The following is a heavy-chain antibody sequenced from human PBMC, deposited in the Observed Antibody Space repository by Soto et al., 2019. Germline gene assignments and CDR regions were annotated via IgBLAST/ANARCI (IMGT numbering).Heavy chain of an antibody. CDR1: GLSITDSEMG. CDR3: ARRHLAVAVSPWFDP. D-gene: IGHD6-19*01. CDR2: IDSSGEK. J-gene: IGHJ5*02. Sequence: QVTLKESGPVLVNPTETLTLRCTVSGLSITDSEMGVSWIRQPPGQPLEWLAHIDSSGEKSYRTFLKSRLASSKDTSKRQIVLTMTNMDPADTATYYCARRHLAVAVSPWFDPWGQGIPVTVSS. V-gene: IGHV2-26*01.